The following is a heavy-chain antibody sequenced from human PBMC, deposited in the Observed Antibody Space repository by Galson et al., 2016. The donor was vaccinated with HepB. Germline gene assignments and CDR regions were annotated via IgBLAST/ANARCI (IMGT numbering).Heavy chain of an antibody. J-gene: IGHJ4*02. CDR2: TYYRSKWYH. CDR1: GDSVSNKSAA. CDR3: ARGIGRLRYVLGD. D-gene: IGHD6-25*01. Sequence: CAISGDSVSNKSAAWIWVRQSPSRGLEWLGRTYYRSKWYHDYAVSVKSRIPINPDASKNQFSLQLNSVTPEDTAVYFCARGIGRLRYVLGDWGQGTLVTVSS. V-gene: IGHV6-1*01.